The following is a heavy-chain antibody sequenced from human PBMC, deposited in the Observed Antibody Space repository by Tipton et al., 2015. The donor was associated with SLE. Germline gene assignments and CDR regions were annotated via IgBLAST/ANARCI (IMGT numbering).Heavy chain of an antibody. J-gene: IGHJ3*02. D-gene: IGHD3-22*01. CDR2: IKEDGSET. CDR1: GFIVSSTY. Sequence: GSLRLSCAASGFIVSSTYMNWVRQAPGKGLQWVGQIKEDGSETYYVGSVKGRFTISRDNVKKSLYLQMNSLRGEDTAVYYCARDLADDSSGYHHPAFDIWGQGTMVTVSS. CDR3: ARDLADDSSGYHHPAFDI. V-gene: IGHV3-7*01.